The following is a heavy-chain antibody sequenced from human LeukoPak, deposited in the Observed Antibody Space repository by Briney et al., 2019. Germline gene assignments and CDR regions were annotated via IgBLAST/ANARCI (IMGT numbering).Heavy chain of an antibody. CDR2: IGADNGNT. CDR3: ARGSRNALFDY. V-gene: IGHV1-18*01. J-gene: IGHJ4*02. CDR1: GSPFTSSG. Sequence: GASVKVSCTASGSPFTSSGINWVRRAPGQGLEGMGWIGADNGNTNYAQKVQGTVTMTTDTSTSTAYMELRSLRSDDTAVYYCARGSRNALFDYWGQGTLVTVSS.